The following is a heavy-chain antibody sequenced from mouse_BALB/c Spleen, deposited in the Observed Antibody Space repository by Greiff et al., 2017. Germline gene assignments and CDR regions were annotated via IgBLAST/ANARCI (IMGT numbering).Heavy chain of an antibody. CDR3: ARHRYDGDY. D-gene: IGHD2-14*01. CDR1: GFTFSSFG. CDR2: ISSGGGST. V-gene: IGHV5-17*03. Sequence: EVKLVESGGGLVQPGGSRKLSCAASGFTFSSFGMHWVRQAPEKGLEWVAYISSGGGSTYYPDTVKGRFTISRDNAKNTLYLQMSSLKSEDTAMYYCARHRYDGDYWGQGTTLTVSS. J-gene: IGHJ2*01.